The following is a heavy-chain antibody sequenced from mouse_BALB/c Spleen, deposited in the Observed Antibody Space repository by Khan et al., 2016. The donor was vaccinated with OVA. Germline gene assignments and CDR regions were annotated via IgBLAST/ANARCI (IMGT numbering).Heavy chain of an antibody. CDR1: GFTFSSFG. CDR3: ARSGGNFHWYFDV. D-gene: IGHD2-1*01. J-gene: IGHJ1*01. CDR2: ISSGSSTI. V-gene: IGHV5-17*02. Sequence: VQLKESGGGLVQPGGSRKLSCAASGFTFSSFGMHWVRQAPKTGLEWVAYISSGSSTIYYVDTVKGRFTISRDNPKNTLFLQMTSLRSEDTAMYYCARSGGNFHWYFDVWGAGTSVTVSS.